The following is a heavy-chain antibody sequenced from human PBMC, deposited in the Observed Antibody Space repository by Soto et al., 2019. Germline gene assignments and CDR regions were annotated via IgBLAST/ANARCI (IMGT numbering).Heavy chain of an antibody. D-gene: IGHD3-3*01. CDR2: TSYDGSKK. CDR1: GFTFSSYG. CDR3: AKELGLWSGYLDALDI. J-gene: IGHJ3*02. Sequence: QVQLVESGGGVVQPGRSRRLCCAASGFTFSSYGMHWVRQAPGKGLEWVAVTSYDGSKKYYGDSVKGRFTISRDNSMNTLYLQMDSLGAEDTAVYYCAKELGLWSGYLDALDILGQGTMVTVSS. V-gene: IGHV3-30*18.